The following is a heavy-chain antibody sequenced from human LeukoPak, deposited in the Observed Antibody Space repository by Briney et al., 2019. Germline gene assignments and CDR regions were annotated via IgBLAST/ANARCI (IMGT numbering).Heavy chain of an antibody. CDR3: ARVARPWGISVAGTFDS. D-gene: IGHD6-19*01. J-gene: IGHJ4*02. CDR1: GFTFSSYA. V-gene: IGHV3-30*04. Sequence: GGSLRLSCAASGFTFSSYAMHWVRQAPGQGLEWVAIITFDGSNKYYADPVKGRFTISRDNPQNSLYLQMNSLRAEDTAVYYCARVARPWGISVAGTFDSWGQGTLVTVSS. CDR2: ITFDGSNK.